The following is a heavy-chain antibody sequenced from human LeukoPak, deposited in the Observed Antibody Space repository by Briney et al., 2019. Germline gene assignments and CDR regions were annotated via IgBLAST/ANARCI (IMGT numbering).Heavy chain of an antibody. Sequence: PSETLSLTCAVYGGSFSDYYWSWIRQPPGKGLEWIGEINHSGSTNYNPSLKSRVTISVDTSKNQFSLKLSSVTAADTAVYYCARAPIVGARRDFAYWGQGTLVTVSS. CDR2: INHSGST. V-gene: IGHV4-34*01. D-gene: IGHD1-26*01. CDR3: ARAPIVGARRDFAY. CDR1: GGSFSDYY. J-gene: IGHJ4*02.